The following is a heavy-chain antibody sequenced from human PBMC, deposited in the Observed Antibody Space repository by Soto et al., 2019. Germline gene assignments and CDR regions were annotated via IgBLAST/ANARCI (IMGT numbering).Heavy chain of an antibody. D-gene: IGHD3-10*01. CDR2: INPSGGST. V-gene: IGHV1-46*01. CDR1: GYTFTSYY. Sequence: ASVKVSCKASGYTFTSYYMHWVRQAPGQGLEWMGIINPSGGSTSYAQKFQGRVTMTRDTSTSTVYMELSSLRSEDTAVYYCANLRGSGSYYKGPYRAFDIWGQGTMVTVSS. J-gene: IGHJ3*02. CDR3: ANLRGSGSYYKGPYRAFDI.